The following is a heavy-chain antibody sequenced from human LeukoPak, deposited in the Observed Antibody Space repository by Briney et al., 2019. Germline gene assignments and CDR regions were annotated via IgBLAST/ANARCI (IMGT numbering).Heavy chain of an antibody. J-gene: IGHJ4*02. D-gene: IGHD6-19*01. CDR2: IYYSGST. CDR1: GGSISSYY. V-gene: IGHV4-59*08. CDR3: ARLSHSSGWYYFDY. Sequence: SETLSLTCTVSGGSISSYYWSWIRQPPGKGLEWIGYIYYSGSTNYNPSLKSRATISVDTSKDQFSLKLSSVTAADTAVYYCARLSHSSGWYYFDYWGQGTLVTVSS.